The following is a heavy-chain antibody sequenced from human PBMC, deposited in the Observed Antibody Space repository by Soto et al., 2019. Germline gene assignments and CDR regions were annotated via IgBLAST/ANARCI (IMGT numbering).Heavy chain of an antibody. CDR1: GFTFRSFV. CDR3: ARETGHGMDV. CDR2: ISYDGSNK. V-gene: IGHV3-30-3*01. J-gene: IGHJ6*02. Sequence: GGSLILSCAASGFTFRSFVMPLVSQAPGTGLEWVAGISYDGSNKYYADSVKGRFTSSRDNSKSTLYLQMNSLRAGDTAVYYCARETGHGMDVWGQGT.